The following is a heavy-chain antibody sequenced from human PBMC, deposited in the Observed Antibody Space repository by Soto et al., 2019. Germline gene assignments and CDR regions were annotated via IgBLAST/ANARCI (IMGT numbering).Heavy chain of an antibody. D-gene: IGHD3-16*01. CDR1: GYTFTSYG. CDR3: ARDGALGENYYCYGMDV. Sequence: QVQLVQSGAEGKKPAASVKVSCKASGYTFTSYGISWVRQAPGQGLEWMGWISAYNGNTNYAQKLQGRVTMTTATSTSRAYMELTSLRSDDTAVYYCARDGALGENYYCYGMDVWGQGTTVTVSS. J-gene: IGHJ6*02. V-gene: IGHV1-18*01. CDR2: ISAYNGNT.